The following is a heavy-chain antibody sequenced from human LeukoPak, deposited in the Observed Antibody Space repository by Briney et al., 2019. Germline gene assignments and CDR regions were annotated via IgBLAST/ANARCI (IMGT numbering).Heavy chain of an antibody. CDR3: VSENDYNLDY. CDR1: GYSFTSYW. Sequence: GESLQSSFKGSGYSFTSYWINWGRQMPGKGLEWMGTIYPDDSRTRYSPSFQGHATLSADTSINTAYLQWNTLKASDTAIYYCVSENDYNLDYWGQGTLVTVSS. D-gene: IGHD1-1*01. J-gene: IGHJ4*02. V-gene: IGHV5-51*01. CDR2: IYPDDSRT.